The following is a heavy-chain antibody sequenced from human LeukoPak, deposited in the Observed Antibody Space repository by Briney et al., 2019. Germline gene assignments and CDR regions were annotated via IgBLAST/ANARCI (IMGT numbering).Heavy chain of an antibody. J-gene: IGHJ3*02. V-gene: IGHV3-23*01. CDR1: GFTFSSYA. CDR3: AKYSSSSVPGDAFDI. D-gene: IGHD6-25*01. CDR2: LIGSDGST. Sequence: GGSLRLSCAASGFTFSSYAMSWVRQAPGKGLEWVSALIGSDGSTYYADSVRGRFTISRDNSKNTLYLQMNSLRAEDTAVYYCAKYSSSSVPGDAFDIWGQGTMVTISS.